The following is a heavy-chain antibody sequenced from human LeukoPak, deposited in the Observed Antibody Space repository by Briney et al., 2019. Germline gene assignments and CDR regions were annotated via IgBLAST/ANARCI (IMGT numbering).Heavy chain of an antibody. CDR3: ARDPIVVVPAATFDY. CDR1: GFTFSSYS. D-gene: IGHD2-2*01. CDR2: XXSSSSYI. Sequence: KPGGSLRLSCAASGFTFSSYSMNWVRQAPGKGLEWXXXXXSSSSYIYYADSVKGRFTISRDNAKNSLYLQMNSLRAEDTAVYYCARDPIVVVPAATFDYWGQGTLVTVSS. V-gene: IGHV3-21*01. J-gene: IGHJ4*02.